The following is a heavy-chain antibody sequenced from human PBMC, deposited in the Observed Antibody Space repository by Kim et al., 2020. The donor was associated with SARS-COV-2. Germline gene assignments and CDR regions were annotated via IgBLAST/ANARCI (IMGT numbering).Heavy chain of an antibody. CDR3: ARDRALELLLAYYYGMDV. CDR2: IWYDGSNK. Sequence: GGSLRLSCAASGFTFSSYGMHWVRQAPGKGLEWVAVIWYDGSNKYYADSVKGRFTISRDNSKNTLYLQMNSLRAEDTAVYYCARDRALELLLAYYYGMDVWGQGTTVTVSS. D-gene: IGHD1-7*01. CDR1: GFTFSSYG. V-gene: IGHV3-33*01. J-gene: IGHJ6*02.